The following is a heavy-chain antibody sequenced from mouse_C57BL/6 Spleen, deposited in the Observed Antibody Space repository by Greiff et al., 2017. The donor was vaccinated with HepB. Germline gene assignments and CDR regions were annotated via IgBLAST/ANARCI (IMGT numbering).Heavy chain of an antibody. CDR2: IDPSDSET. V-gene: IGHV1-52*01. J-gene: IGHJ1*03. D-gene: IGHD2-2*01. Sequence: QVQLQHPGAELVRPGSSVKLSCKASGYTFTSYWMHWVKQRPIQGLEWIGNIDPSDSETHYNQKFKDKATLTVDKSSSTAYMQLSSLTSEDSAVYYCARFGCRGNFWYLDVWGTGTTVTVSS. CDR3: ARFGCRGNFWYLDV. CDR1: GYTFTSYW.